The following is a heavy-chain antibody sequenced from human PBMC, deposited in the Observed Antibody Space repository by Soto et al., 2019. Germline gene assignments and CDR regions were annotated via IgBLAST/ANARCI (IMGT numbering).Heavy chain of an antibody. CDR3: ASEYCSGGRCYYYGMDV. CDR1: GFTFSSYG. CDR2: IWYDGSKK. V-gene: IGHV3-33*01. D-gene: IGHD2-15*01. J-gene: IGHJ6*02. Sequence: QVQLVESGGGVVQPGRSLRLSCAASGFTFSSYGMHWVRQAPGKGLEWVAVIWYDGSKKYYADSVMGRFTISRDNSKNTLYLQMNSLRAEDTAVYYCASEYCSGGRCYYYGMDVWGQGTTVTVSS.